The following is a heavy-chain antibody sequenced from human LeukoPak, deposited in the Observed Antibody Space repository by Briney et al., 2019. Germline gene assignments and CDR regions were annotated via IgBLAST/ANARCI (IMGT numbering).Heavy chain of an antibody. Sequence: GGSLRLSCAASGFRFSDFAMSWVRQAPGKGLECVSVVSASGGRTYSAESVKARFAISRDNSKNTLYLEMNSLTADDTAVYYCAKGHSDFGTGFDLWGQGTLVTVS. D-gene: IGHD4-17*01. CDR1: GFRFSDFA. V-gene: IGHV3-23*01. CDR3: AKGHSDFGTGFDL. CDR2: VSASGGRT. J-gene: IGHJ4*02.